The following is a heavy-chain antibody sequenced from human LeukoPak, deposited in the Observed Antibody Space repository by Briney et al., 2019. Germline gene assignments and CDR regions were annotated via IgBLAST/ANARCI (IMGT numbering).Heavy chain of an antibody. CDR3: ARLVWFGELSTRSWFDP. D-gene: IGHD3-10*01. Sequence: SETLSLTCTVSDGSISSSSYYWGWIRQPPGKGLEWIGSIYYSGSTYYNPSLKSRVTISVDTSKNQFSLKLSSVTAADTAVYYCARLVWFGELSTRSWFDPWGQGTLVTVSS. V-gene: IGHV4-39*01. CDR1: DGSISSSSYY. CDR2: IYYSGST. J-gene: IGHJ5*02.